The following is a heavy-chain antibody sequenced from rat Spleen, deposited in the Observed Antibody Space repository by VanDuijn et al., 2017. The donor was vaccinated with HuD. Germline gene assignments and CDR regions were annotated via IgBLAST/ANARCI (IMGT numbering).Heavy chain of an antibody. CDR3: ARRHYGYTDYFDY. J-gene: IGHJ2*01. V-gene: IGHV5-29*01. D-gene: IGHD1-9*01. CDR2: ISYDGRRI. Sequence: EVQLVESDGGLVQPGRSLKLSCAASGFTFSAYYMAWVRQAPTKGLEWVATISYDGRRIYYRDSVKGRFTISRDNAKSSLYLQMDSLRSEDTATYYCARRHYGYTDYFDYWGQGVMVTVS. CDR1: GFTFSAYY.